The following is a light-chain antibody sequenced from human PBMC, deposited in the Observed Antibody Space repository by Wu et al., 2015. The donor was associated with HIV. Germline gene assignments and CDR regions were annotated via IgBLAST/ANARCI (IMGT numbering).Light chain of an antibody. CDR1: QSVSSTS. Sequence: EIVLTQSLGTLSLSPGERATLSCRASQSVSSTSLAWYQQKSGQAPKLLIYGASNRATGIPDRFSGGGSGTDFTLTISRLEPEDFAVYYCQHYGTSPPYTFGQGTKLEIK. J-gene: IGKJ2*01. V-gene: IGKV3-20*01. CDR2: GAS. CDR3: QHYGTSPPYT.